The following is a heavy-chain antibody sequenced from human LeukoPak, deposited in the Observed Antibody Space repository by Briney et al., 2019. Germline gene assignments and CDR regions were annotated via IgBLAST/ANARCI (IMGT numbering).Heavy chain of an antibody. CDR3: ARDYYASSANWFDP. V-gene: IGHV1-69*05. J-gene: IGHJ5*02. CDR2: IIPIFGTA. D-gene: IGHD3-22*01. Sequence: SVKVSCKASGGTFSSYAISWVRQAPGQGLEWMGRIIPIFGTANYAQKFQSRVTITTDESTSTAYMELSSLRSEDTAVYYCARDYYASSANWFDPWGQGTLVTVSS. CDR1: GGTFSSYA.